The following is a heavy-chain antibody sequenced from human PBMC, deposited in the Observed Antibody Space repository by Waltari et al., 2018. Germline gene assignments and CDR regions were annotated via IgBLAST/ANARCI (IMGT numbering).Heavy chain of an antibody. D-gene: IGHD6-19*01. CDR2: IKQDGSEK. V-gene: IGHV3-7*01. CDR3: ATSGWYCFDY. CDR1: GFTLRSFW. J-gene: IGHJ4*02. Sequence: EVQLVESGGGLVQPGGALKRSCAATGFTLRSFWMNWVRRNPGKGLEWVADIKQDGSEKYYADSVKSRFTITRDNAKNSLYLQMNSLRAEDTAVYYCATSGWYCFDYWGQGTLVTVSS.